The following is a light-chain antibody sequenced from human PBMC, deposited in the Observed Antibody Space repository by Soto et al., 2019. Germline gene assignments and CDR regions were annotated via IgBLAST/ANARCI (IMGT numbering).Light chain of an antibody. J-gene: IGKJ1*01. CDR2: GAS. CDR1: QSISGT. V-gene: IGKV3-15*01. CDR3: QQYNNWPWT. Sequence: EIVMTQSPATLSVSPGGRSTLXXRASQSISGTLAWYQQRPGQAPRXLIHGASTRAPGFPARFSGSGSGTDFTLTISSLQSEDFAVYYCQQYNNWPWTFGQGTKVDIK.